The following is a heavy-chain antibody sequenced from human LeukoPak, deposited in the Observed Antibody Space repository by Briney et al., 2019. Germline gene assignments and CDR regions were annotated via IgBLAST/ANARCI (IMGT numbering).Heavy chain of an antibody. CDR3: AKGKGNCGGDCRAKDYYYYYMDV. V-gene: IGHV3-30*02. CDR2: IRYDGSNK. J-gene: IGHJ6*03. Sequence: PGGSLRLSCAESGFTFSSYGMHWVRQAPGKGLEWVAFIRYDGSNKYYADSVKGRFTISRDNSKNTLYLQMNSLRAEDTAVYYCAKGKGNCGGDCRAKDYYYYYMDVWGKGTTVTVSS. CDR1: GFTFSSYG. D-gene: IGHD2-21*01.